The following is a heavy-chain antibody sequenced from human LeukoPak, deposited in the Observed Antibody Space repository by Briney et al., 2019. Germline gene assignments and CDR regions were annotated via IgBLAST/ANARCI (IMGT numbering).Heavy chain of an antibody. CDR1: GFTLSGYY. Sequence: GGSLRLSCAASGFTLSGYYMSWIRQAPGKGLEWVSVIYSGGSTYYADSVKGRFTISRDNSKNTLYLQMNSLRAEDTAVYYCARHLDYYDSSGYYWGAFDIWGQGTMVTVSS. D-gene: IGHD3-22*01. V-gene: IGHV3-53*01. CDR3: ARHLDYYDSSGYYWGAFDI. CDR2: IYSGGST. J-gene: IGHJ3*02.